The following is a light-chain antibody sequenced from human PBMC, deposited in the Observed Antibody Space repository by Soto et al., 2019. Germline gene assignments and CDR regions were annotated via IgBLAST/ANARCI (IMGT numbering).Light chain of an antibody. CDR2: GTS. J-gene: IGKJ4*01. CDR3: EYYGTSIT. CDR1: QSISNNH. V-gene: IGKV3-20*01. Sequence: EIVLTQSPGTLSLSPGERVTLSCRASQSISNNHLAWYQQKPGQAPRLLIHGTSNRATGIPDRFSGSGSGTDFTLTFSRLEPEDFAVYYREYYGTSITFGGGTKVDIK.